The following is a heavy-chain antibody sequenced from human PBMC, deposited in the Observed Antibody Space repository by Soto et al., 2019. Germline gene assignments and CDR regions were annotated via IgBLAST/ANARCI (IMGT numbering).Heavy chain of an antibody. Sequence: EEQLVESGGGLVQPGGSLRLSCAASGFTISSLWMHWVRRVPGKGLVWVSRINSDGSSISYADSVRGRFTISRDNAQNTLYLQMNSLRAEDTAVYYCARDVAPADKPPSSLMDVWGQGTTVTVSS. J-gene: IGHJ6*02. CDR2: INSDGSSI. CDR3: ARDVAPADKPPSSLMDV. V-gene: IGHV3-74*01. CDR1: GFTISSLW. D-gene: IGHD2-2*01.